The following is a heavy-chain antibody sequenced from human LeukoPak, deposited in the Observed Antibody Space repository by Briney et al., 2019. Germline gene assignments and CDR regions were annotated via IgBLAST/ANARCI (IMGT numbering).Heavy chain of an antibody. D-gene: IGHD6-13*01. CDR2: IYGADAA. J-gene: IGHJ4*02. Sequence: GGSLRLSCAACGFNVSSNYMTWIRQAPGKGLEWVSLIYGADAAYYAESVRGRFMISRDNLKNTLFLQMNSLRVEDTAVYYCVTSTGQQFIPYDYWGQGTHVTVSS. CDR1: GFNVSSNY. V-gene: IGHV3-66*02. CDR3: VTSTGQQFIPYDY.